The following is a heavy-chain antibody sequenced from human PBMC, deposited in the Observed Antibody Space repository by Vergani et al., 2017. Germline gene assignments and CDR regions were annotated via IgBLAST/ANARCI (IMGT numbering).Heavy chain of an antibody. CDR2: ISAYNGKT. D-gene: IGHD3-22*01. CDR3: ARAPPYYYDSSGPYYFDY. V-gene: IGHV1-18*04. CDR1: GYTFTSYG. J-gene: IGHJ4*02. Sequence: QVQLVQSGAEVKKPGASVKVSCKASGYTFTSYGISWVRQAPGQGLEWMGWISAYNGKTNYAQKLQGRVTMTTDTSTSTAYMELRSLRSDDTAVYYCARAPPYYYDSSGPYYFDYWGQGTLVTVSS.